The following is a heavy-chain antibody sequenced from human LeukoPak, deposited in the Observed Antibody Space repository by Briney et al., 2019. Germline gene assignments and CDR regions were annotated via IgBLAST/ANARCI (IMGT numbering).Heavy chain of an antibody. J-gene: IGHJ4*02. CDR3: AKVGCSSTSCPNTFDY. CDR1: GFTFSSYG. Sequence: GGSLRLSCAASGFTFSSYGMHWVRQAPGKGLEWVAFIRYDGSNKYYADSVKGRFTISRDNSKNTLYLQMNSLRAEDTAVYYCAKVGCSSTSCPNTFDYWGQGTPVTVSS. CDR2: IRYDGSNK. D-gene: IGHD2-2*01. V-gene: IGHV3-30*02.